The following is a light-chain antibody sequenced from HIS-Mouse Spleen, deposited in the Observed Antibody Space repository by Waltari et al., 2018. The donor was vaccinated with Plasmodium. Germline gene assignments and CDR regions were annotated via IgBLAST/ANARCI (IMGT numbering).Light chain of an antibody. J-gene: IGKJ1*01. Sequence: DVVMTQSPLSLPVTLGQPAPIPCRSSQSLVHSDGNTYLNWFQQRPGQSPRRLISKVSNRDSGVPDRFSGSGSGTDFTLKISRVEAEDVGVYYCMQGTHWPRTFGQGTKVEIK. CDR1: QSLVHSDGNTY. CDR3: MQGTHWPRT. CDR2: KVS. V-gene: IGKV2-30*02.